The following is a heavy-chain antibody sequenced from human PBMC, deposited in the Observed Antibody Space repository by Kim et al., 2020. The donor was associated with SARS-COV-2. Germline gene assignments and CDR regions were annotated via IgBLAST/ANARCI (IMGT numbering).Heavy chain of an antibody. D-gene: IGHD2-2*01. CDR3: ARWDYAIGLYYYYGMDV. CDR2: INAGNGNT. J-gene: IGHJ6*02. CDR1: GYTFTSYA. Sequence: ASVKVSCKASGYTFTSYAMHWVRQAPGQRLEWMGWINAGNGNTKYSQKFQGRVTITRDTSASTAYMELSSLRSEDTAVYYCARWDYAIGLYYYYGMDVWGQGTTVTVSS. V-gene: IGHV1-3*01.